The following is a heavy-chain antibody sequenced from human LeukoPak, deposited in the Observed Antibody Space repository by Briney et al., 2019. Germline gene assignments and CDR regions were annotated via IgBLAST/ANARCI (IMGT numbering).Heavy chain of an antibody. CDR1: GGSISSVGYY. D-gene: IGHD6-19*01. V-gene: IGHV4-61*08. CDR2: IYYSGCT. CDR3: ASLRGSGWPFDY. J-gene: IGHJ4*02. Sequence: SETLSLTCTVSGGSISSVGYYWSWIRQHPGKGLEWIGYIYYSGCTYYNPSLKSRVTISVDTSKNQFSLKLSSVTAADTAVYYCASLRGSGWPFDYWGQGTLVTVSS.